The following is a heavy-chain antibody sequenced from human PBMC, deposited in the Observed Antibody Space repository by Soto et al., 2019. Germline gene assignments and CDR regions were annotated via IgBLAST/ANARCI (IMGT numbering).Heavy chain of an antibody. D-gene: IGHD1-1*01. CDR2: INPYNRNT. J-gene: IGHJ4*02. CDR1: GYNFTSFH. CDR3: ARHGKLSSMTNYFDS. Sequence: ASVKVTCKASGYNFTSFHIIWVRPAPGQGLEWMGWINPYNRNTNCTRKFQGQVTISVDKSINTAYLQWSSLRASDTAIYYCARHGKLSSMTNYFDSWGQGALVTVSS. V-gene: IGHV1-18*04.